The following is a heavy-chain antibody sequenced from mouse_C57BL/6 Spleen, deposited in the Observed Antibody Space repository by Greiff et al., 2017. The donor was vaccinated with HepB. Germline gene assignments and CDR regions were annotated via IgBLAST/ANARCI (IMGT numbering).Heavy chain of an antibody. V-gene: IGHV5-9*01. CDR2: ISGGGGNT. J-gene: IGHJ1*03. Sequence: EVKLVESGGGLVKPGGSLKLSCAASGFTFSSYTMSWVRQTPEKRLEWVATISGGGGNTYYPDSVKGPFTISRDNAKNTLYLQMSSLRSEDTALYYCARHDYGSYWYFDVWGTGTTVTVSS. CDR3: ARHDYGSYWYFDV. D-gene: IGHD1-1*01. CDR1: GFTFSSYT.